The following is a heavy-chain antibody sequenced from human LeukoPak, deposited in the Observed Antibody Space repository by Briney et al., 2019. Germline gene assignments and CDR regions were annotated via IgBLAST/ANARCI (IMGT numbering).Heavy chain of an antibody. CDR3: ARDVSDCSGGSCYSYFDY. CDR2: INPSGGNT. J-gene: IGHJ4*02. CDR1: GYTFTSYY. D-gene: IGHD2-15*01. V-gene: IGHV1-46*01. Sequence: ASVTVSFKASGYTFTSYYMHWVRQAPGQGLEWMGIINPSGGNTSYAQKFQGRVTVTRDTSTSTVYMELSSLRSEDTAVYYCARDVSDCSGGSCYSYFDYWGQGGLATVSS.